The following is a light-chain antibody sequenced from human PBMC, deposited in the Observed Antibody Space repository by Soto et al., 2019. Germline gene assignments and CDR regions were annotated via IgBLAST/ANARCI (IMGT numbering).Light chain of an antibody. CDR1: RSNIGADYD. CDR2: ANN. CDR3: QSYDSSLSGVV. Sequence: QSVLTQPPSVSGAPGQRVTISCTGSRSNIGADYDLNWYQQLPGTAPKLLIYANNIRPSGVPDRFSGSKSDTSASLAITGLRAEDEADYYCQSYDSSLSGVVFGGGTKLTVL. V-gene: IGLV1-40*01. J-gene: IGLJ2*01.